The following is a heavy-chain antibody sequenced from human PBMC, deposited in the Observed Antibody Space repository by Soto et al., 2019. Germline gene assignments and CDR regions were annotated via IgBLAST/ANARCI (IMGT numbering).Heavy chain of an antibody. D-gene: IGHD3-16*01. CDR2: IYYSGSI. Sequence: SESLSLICTVSVGSISSHYWGWILQPPGKGLEWIGYIYYSGSINYNPSLKSRVTISVDTSKNQFSLKLSSVTAADTAEYYCARSVGAYPFDDPRQLTLVTVS. V-gene: IGHV4-59*11. CDR3: ARSVGAYPFDD. CDR1: VGSISSHY. J-gene: IGHJ4*02.